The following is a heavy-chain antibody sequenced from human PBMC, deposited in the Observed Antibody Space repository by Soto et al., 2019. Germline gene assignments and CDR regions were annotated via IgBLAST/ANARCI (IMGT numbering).Heavy chain of an antibody. V-gene: IGHV4-59*01. CDR1: GGSISSNY. CDR2: VYNSGST. CDR3: ARYRREAVAGYTLDN. D-gene: IGHD6-13*01. Sequence: SETLSLTCTVSGGSISSNYWTWIRQPPGKGLEWIGYVYNSGSTNYNPSLKSRVTISEDASKSQFSLKVNSMTAADTAVYYCARYRREAVAGYTLDNWGQGILVTVSS. J-gene: IGHJ4*02.